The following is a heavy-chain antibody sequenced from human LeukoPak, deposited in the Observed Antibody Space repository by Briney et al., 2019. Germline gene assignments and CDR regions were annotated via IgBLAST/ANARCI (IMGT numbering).Heavy chain of an antibody. CDR3: ARGVYIAAAQYGY. J-gene: IGHJ4*02. D-gene: IGHD6-13*01. CDR2: IYYSGTT. CDR1: GGSISSYY. V-gene: IGHV4-59*01. Sequence: PSETLSLTCTVSGGSISSYYWSWIRQPPGKGLEWIGYIYYSGTTNYNPSLKSRVTISVDTSKNQFSLKLSSATAADTAVYYRARGVYIAAAQYGYWGQGTLVSVSS.